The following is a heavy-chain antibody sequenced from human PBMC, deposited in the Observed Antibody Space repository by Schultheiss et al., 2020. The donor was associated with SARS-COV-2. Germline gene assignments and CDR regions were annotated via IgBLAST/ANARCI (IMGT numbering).Heavy chain of an antibody. CDR1: GGSFSGYY. CDR2: IKQDGSEK. Sequence: LTCAVYGGSFSGYYWSWIRQPPGKGLEWVANIKQDGSEKYYVDSVKGRFTISRDNAKNSLYLQMNSLRAEDTAVYYCATLEGWLRFGRGYYFDYWGQGTLVTVSS. CDR3: ATLEGWLRFGRGYYFDY. J-gene: IGHJ4*02. V-gene: IGHV3-7*03. D-gene: IGHD5-12*01.